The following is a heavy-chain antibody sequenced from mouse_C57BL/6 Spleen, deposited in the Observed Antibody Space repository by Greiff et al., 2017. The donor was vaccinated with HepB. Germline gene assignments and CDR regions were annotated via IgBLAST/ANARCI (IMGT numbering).Heavy chain of an antibody. D-gene: IGHD2-1*01. CDR1: GFTFSSYA. Sequence: EVMLVESGGGLVKPGGSLKLSCAASGFTFSSYAMSWVRQTPEKRLEWVATISDGGSYTYYPDNVKGRFTISRDNAKNNLYLQMSHLKSEDTAMYYCARYYGNYGWYFDVWGTGTTVTVSS. CDR3: ARYYGNYGWYFDV. V-gene: IGHV5-4*03. J-gene: IGHJ1*03. CDR2: ISDGGSYT.